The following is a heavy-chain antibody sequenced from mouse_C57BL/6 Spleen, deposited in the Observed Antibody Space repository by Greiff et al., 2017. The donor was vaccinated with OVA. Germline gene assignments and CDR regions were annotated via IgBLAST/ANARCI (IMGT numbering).Heavy chain of an antibody. CDR3: AKFYYSNYDAMDY. CDR1: GFTFSDYG. V-gene: IGHV5-17*01. Sequence: DVMLVESGGGLVKPGGSLKLSCAASGFTFSDYGMHWVRQAPEKGLEWVAYISSGSSTIYYADTVKGRFTISRDNAKNTLFLQMTSLRSEDTAMYYCAKFYYSNYDAMDYWGQGTSVTVSS. CDR2: ISSGSSTI. D-gene: IGHD2-5*01. J-gene: IGHJ4*01.